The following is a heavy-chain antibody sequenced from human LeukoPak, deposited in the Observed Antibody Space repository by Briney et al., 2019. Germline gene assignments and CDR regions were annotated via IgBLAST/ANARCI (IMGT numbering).Heavy chain of an antibody. J-gene: IGHJ4*02. CDR2: INFSGYT. V-gene: IGHV4-34*01. Sequence: PSETLSLTCAVSGVSFGRYPWTWIRQSPGKGLECIGEINFSGYTKYNPSLKSRVTMSVDTSKNQFSLKLASVTAADTAIYFCARVGSTPAKFDHWGQGTPVTASS. D-gene: IGHD2-2*01. CDR1: GVSFGRYP. CDR3: ARVGSTPAKFDH.